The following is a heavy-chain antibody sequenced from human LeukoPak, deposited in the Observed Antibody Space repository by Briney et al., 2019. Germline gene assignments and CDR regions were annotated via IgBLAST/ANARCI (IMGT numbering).Heavy chain of an antibody. J-gene: IGHJ4*02. CDR3: AKDTNPLRFYEWLFDY. Sequence: GRSLRLYCAACGFTFNSYGMQWLRQAPGKGLVGVTVIWYDGSNKYYADPVKGLFTISRDNSKNTLYLQMNSLRAEDTAVYYCAKDTNPLRFYEWLFDYWGQGTLVTVSS. V-gene: IGHV3-33*06. CDR2: IWYDGSNK. CDR1: GFTFNSYG. D-gene: IGHD3-3*01.